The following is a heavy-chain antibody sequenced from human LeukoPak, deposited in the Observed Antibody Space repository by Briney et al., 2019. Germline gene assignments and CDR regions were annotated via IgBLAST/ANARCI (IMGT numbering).Heavy chain of an antibody. V-gene: IGHV4-59*01. Sequence: PSETLSLTCTVSGGSISSYYWSWIRQPPGKGLEWIGYIYYSGSTNYNPFLKSRVTISVDTSKNQFSLKLSSVTAADTAVYYCARVTSTSRYYYYGMDVWGQGTTVTVSS. CDR1: GGSISSYY. CDR3: ARVTSTSRYYYYGMDV. J-gene: IGHJ6*02. CDR2: IYYSGST. D-gene: IGHD2-2*01.